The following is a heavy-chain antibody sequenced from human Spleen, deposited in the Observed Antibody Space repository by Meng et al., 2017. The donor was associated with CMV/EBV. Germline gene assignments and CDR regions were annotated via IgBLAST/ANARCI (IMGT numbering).Heavy chain of an antibody. V-gene: IGHV1-18*01. D-gene: IGHD3-10*01. Sequence: ASVKVSCKASEYTFTSYGISWVRQAPGQGLEWMGWINTYSGDTKYALKFQGRVTMTTDTSTNTAYMELRSLRSDDTAVYYCARVGSGRGYLDYWGQGTLVTVSS. CDR2: INTYSGDT. J-gene: IGHJ4*02. CDR1: EYTFTSYG. CDR3: ARVGSGRGYLDY.